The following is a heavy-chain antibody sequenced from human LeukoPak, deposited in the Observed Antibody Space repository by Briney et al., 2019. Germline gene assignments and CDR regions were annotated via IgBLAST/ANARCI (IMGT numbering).Heavy chain of an antibody. CDR1: GGSISSGDYY. Sequence: SETLSLTCTVSGGSISSGDYYWSWIRRPPGKGLEWIGEMYLSGTTHSNPSVKSRVTISIDKSKNQFFLNLSSVTAADTAVYYCAGLVGRYSSGLYYYYFDYWGQGTLVTVSS. CDR2: MYLSGTT. V-gene: IGHV4-39*07. D-gene: IGHD3-22*01. CDR3: AGLVGRYSSGLYYYYFDY. J-gene: IGHJ4*02.